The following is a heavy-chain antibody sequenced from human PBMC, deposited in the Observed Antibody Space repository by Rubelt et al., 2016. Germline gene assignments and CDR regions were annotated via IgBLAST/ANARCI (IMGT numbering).Heavy chain of an antibody. D-gene: IGHD1-26*01. CDR2: INHSGST. J-gene: IGHJ4*02. CDR1: GGSFSGYY. Sequence: QVQLQQWGAGLLKPSETLSLTCAVYGGSFSGYYWSWIRQPPGKGLEWIGEINHSGSTNYNPPLKSRVTISVDTSKNQFSLNLSSVTAAATAVYYCARGHYTRVGRASLHYWGQGTLVTVSS. V-gene: IGHV4-34*01. CDR3: ARGHYTRVGRASLHY.